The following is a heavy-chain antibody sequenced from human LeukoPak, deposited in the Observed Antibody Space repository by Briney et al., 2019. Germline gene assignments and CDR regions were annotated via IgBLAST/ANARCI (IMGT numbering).Heavy chain of an antibody. V-gene: IGHV3-23*01. D-gene: IGHD1-26*01. CDR3: AKDSPIGSPRAFDY. Sequence: PGGSLRLSCAASGFTFNSYAMTWVRQAPGKGLEWVSTISGSGGNTYYADSVEGRFTISRDSSKNTLYLQMSSLRAEDTAVYYCAKDSPIGSPRAFDYWGQGSQVTVSS. CDR1: GFTFNSYA. CDR2: ISGSGGNT. J-gene: IGHJ4*02.